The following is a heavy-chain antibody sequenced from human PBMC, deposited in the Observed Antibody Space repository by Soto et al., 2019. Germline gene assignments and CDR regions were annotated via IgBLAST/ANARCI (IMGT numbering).Heavy chain of an antibody. CDR3: ASGYETRLYDY. D-gene: IGHD2-15*01. Sequence: PSETLSLTCAVYGGSFSGYYWSWIRQPPGKGLEWIGEINHSGSTNYNPSLKSRVTISVDTSKNQFSLKLSSVTAADTAVYYCASGYETRLYDYWGQGTLVTVSS. V-gene: IGHV4-34*01. CDR1: GGSFSGYY. CDR2: INHSGST. J-gene: IGHJ4*02.